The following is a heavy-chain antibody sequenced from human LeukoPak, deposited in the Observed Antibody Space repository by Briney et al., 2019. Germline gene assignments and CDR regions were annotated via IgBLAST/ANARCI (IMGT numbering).Heavy chain of an antibody. Sequence: GGSLRLSCTASGFTFGDYAITWVRQAPGKGLEWVGFIRSKAYGGTTEYAASVKGRFSISRDDSKSIAYLQMNSLKTEDTAVYYCARDSGSYPRGRYYYYMDVWGKGTTVTVSS. D-gene: IGHD1-26*01. J-gene: IGHJ6*03. V-gene: IGHV3-49*04. CDR1: GFTFGDYA. CDR3: ARDSGSYPRGRYYYYMDV. CDR2: IRSKAYGGTT.